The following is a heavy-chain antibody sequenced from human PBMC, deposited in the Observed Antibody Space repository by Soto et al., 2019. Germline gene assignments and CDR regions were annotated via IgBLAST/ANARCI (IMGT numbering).Heavy chain of an antibody. CDR2: IYYSGST. CDR1: GGSISRYY. J-gene: IGHJ6*02. CDR3: ARGIRLSRSYYYGMDV. Sequence: SETLSLTCTVSGGSISRYYWSWIRQPPGKGLEWIGYIYYSGSTNYNPSLKSRVTISVDTSKNQFSLKLSSVTAADTAVYYCARGIRLSRSYYYGMDVWGQGTTVTVSS. V-gene: IGHV4-59*01.